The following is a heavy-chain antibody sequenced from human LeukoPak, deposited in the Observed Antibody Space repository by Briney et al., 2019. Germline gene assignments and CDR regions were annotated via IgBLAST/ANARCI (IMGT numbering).Heavy chain of an antibody. J-gene: IGHJ4*02. CDR3: TRSLYYYDSSGYYAPGY. Sequence: GRSLRLSCTASGFTFGDYAMSWVRQAPGKGLEWIGFIRSKAYGGTTEYAASVKGRFTISRDDSKSIAYLQMNSLKTEDTAVYYCTRSLYYYDSSGYYAPGYWGQGTLVTVSS. CDR2: IRSKAYGGTT. V-gene: IGHV3-49*04. CDR1: GFTFGDYA. D-gene: IGHD3-22*01.